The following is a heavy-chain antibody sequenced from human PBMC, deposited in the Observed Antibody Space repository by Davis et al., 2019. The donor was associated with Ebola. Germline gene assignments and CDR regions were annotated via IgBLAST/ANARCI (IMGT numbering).Heavy chain of an antibody. V-gene: IGHV1-18*04. J-gene: IGHJ4*02. CDR3: VRRGDGYNWGDY. CDR2: ISPYNGNT. Sequence: ASVKVSCKASGYTFTSYGITWVRQAPGQGLEWMGWISPYNGNTNYAQKLQGRVAMTTDTFTSTAYMELRSLTSDDSAVYYCVRRGDGYNWGDYWGQGALVTVSS. CDR1: GYTFTSYG. D-gene: IGHD5-24*01.